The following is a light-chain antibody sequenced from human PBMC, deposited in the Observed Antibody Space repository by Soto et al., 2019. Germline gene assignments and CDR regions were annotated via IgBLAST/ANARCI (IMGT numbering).Light chain of an antibody. CDR3: QQYSNWPPVI. Sequence: ETVMTQSPATLSVSPGERVTLSCRASQSVGSKVAWYQQKPGQAPSLLIYGASTMATETPVRFSGSGSGTEFTLTISSLQSEDFAVYYCQQYSNWPPVIFGGGTKVAIK. V-gene: IGKV3-15*01. CDR2: GAS. CDR1: QSVGSK. J-gene: IGKJ4*01.